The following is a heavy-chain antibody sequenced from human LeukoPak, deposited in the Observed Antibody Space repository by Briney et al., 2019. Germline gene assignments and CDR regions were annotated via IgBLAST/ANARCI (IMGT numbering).Heavy chain of an antibody. J-gene: IGHJ3*02. V-gene: IGHV3-23*01. D-gene: IGHD4-17*01. CDR2: MSASGGS. CDR3: ARGLDYGDAFDI. Sequence: PGGSLRLSCAASGFSFSNYAMSWVRQAPGKGLEWVSGMSASGGSYYADSVKGRLIVSRDISKNTLYLQMNSLRAEDTAVYYCARGLDYGDAFDIWGQGTMVTVSS. CDR1: GFSFSNYA.